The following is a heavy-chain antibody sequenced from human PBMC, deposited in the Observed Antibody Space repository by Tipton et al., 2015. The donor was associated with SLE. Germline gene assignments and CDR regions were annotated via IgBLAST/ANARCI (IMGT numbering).Heavy chain of an antibody. V-gene: IGHV4-59*12. D-gene: IGHD7-27*01. Sequence: TLSLTCTVSGGSISGYYWSWIRQPPGKGLMLIGSISYSGATSYNPSLKSRVTISVDASTNQFSLSLISVTAADTAVYYCARLTPWGYDYWGPGMLVTVSS. J-gene: IGHJ4*02. CDR1: GGSISGYY. CDR2: ISYSGAT. CDR3: ARLTPWGYDY.